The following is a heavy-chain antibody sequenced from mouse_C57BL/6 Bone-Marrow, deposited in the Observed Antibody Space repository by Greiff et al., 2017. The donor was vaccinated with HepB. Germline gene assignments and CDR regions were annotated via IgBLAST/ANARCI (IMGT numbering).Heavy chain of an antibody. CDR3: ARPLYDYDVRAWFAY. CDR1: GYTFTSYW. D-gene: IGHD2-4*01. Sequence: QVQLKQPGAELVKPGASVKLSCKASGYTFTSYWMHWVKQRPGRGLEWIGRIDPNSGGTKYNEKFKSKATLTVDKPSSTAYMQLSSLTSEDSAVYYCARPLYDYDVRAWFAYWGQGTLVTVSA. CDR2: IDPNSGGT. V-gene: IGHV1-72*01. J-gene: IGHJ3*01.